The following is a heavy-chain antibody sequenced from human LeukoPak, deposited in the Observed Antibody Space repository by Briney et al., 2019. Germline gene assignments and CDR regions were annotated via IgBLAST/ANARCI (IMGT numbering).Heavy chain of an antibody. CDR2: IQYDGSTK. CDR1: GSTFSSNG. D-gene: IGHD3-10*01. CDR3: AKDIGSYYDY. V-gene: IGHV3-30*02. Sequence: PGGSLRLSCVASGSTFSSNGMHWVRQAPGKGLEWVTFIQYDGSTKYYADSVKGRFTISRDNSKNTLYLEMNSLRAEDTAVYYCAKDIGSYYDYWGQGILVTVSS. J-gene: IGHJ4*02.